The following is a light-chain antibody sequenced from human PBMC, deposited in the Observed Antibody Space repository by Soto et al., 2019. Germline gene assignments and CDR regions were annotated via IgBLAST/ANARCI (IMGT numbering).Light chain of an antibody. Sequence: QPVLTQPPSASGTPGQRVTISCSGSSSNIGSNYVYWYQQLPGTAPKLLIYRNNQRPSGVPVRFSGSKSGTSASLAISGLRSEDEADYYCAAWDDSLSAVVFGGGTKLTVL. CDR1: SSNIGSNY. J-gene: IGLJ2*01. CDR2: RNN. CDR3: AAWDDSLSAVV. V-gene: IGLV1-47*01.